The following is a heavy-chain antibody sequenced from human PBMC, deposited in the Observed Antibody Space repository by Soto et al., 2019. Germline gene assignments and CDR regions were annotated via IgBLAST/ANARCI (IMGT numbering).Heavy chain of an antibody. J-gene: IGHJ4*02. CDR2: INAGNGNT. V-gene: IGHV1-3*01. Sequence: ASVKDSCKASGYTFTSYAMHWVRQAPGQRLEWMGWINAGNGNTKYSQKFQGRVTITRDTAASTAYMELSSLRSEDTAVYYCARALRPYYFDYWGQGTLVTVSS. D-gene: IGHD3-3*01. CDR3: ARALRPYYFDY. CDR1: GYTFTSYA.